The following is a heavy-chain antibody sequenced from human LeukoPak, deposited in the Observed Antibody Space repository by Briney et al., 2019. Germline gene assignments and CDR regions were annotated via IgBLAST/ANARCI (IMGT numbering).Heavy chain of an antibody. V-gene: IGHV3-64*01. D-gene: IGHD3-22*01. Sequence: GGSLRLSCAASGFTFSDYWMSWVRQAPGKGLEYVSAISSNGGSTYYANSVKGRFTISRDNSKNTLYLQMGSLRAEDMAVYYCARDYYDSSGYYYYYYYMDVWGKGTTVTISS. CDR1: GFTFSDYW. CDR2: ISSNGGST. J-gene: IGHJ6*03. CDR3: ARDYYDSSGYYYYYYYMDV.